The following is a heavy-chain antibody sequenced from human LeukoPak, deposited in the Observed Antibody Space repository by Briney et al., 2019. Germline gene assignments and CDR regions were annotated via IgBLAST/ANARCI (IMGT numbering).Heavy chain of an antibody. CDR3: ARGIERVGFDY. CDR1: GYSISSDYY. D-gene: IGHD1-1*01. V-gene: IGHV4-38-2*01. Sequence: SETLSLTCAVSGYSISSDYYWGWLRQPPGKGLEWIGSIYHSGSTYYNPSLKSRVTISVDTYKNQFSLKLSSVTAADTAVYYCARGIERVGFDYWGQGTLVTVSS. J-gene: IGHJ4*02. CDR2: IYHSGST.